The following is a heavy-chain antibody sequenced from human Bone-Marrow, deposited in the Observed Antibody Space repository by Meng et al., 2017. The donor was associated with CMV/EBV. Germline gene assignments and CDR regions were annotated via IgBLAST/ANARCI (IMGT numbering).Heavy chain of an antibody. CDR1: GYTFTDYY. Sequence: ASVKVSCKASGYTFTDYYLHWVQQAPGQGLEWMGWINPNSGGTNYAQNFQGRVTMTRDTSISTAYMELSSLRSDDTAVYYCARVQPQFCSSTSCHGIEDYGMDFWGQGTTVTVSS. D-gene: IGHD2-2*01. J-gene: IGHJ6*02. V-gene: IGHV1-2*02. CDR2: INPNSGGT. CDR3: ARVQPQFCSSTSCHGIEDYGMDF.